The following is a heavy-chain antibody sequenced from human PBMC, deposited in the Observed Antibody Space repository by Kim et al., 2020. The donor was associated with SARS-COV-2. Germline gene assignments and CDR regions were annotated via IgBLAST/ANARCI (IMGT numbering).Heavy chain of an antibody. Sequence: LSLTCAASGFTFSSYGMHWVRQAPGKGLEWAAVIWYDGSNKYYADSVKGRFTISRDNSKNTLYLQMNSLRAEDTAVYYCAKDLQYYYDSSGYFDYYYYYGMDVWGQGTTVTVSS. CDR2: IWYDGSNK. D-gene: IGHD3-22*01. CDR1: GFTFSSYG. CDR3: AKDLQYYYDSSGYFDYYYYYGMDV. J-gene: IGHJ6*02. V-gene: IGHV3-33*06.